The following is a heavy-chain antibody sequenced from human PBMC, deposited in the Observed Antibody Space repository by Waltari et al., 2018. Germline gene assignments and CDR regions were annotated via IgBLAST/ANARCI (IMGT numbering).Heavy chain of an antibody. V-gene: IGHV3-23*01. CDR3: AKDVLAATPYYALDV. Sequence: EVQLLESGGGLVQPGGSLRLSCEASGFIFSTYAMTWVRQAPGKGLEWVLGISGGGGNTYYADSVKGRFTISRDNSKNTLYLQMNSLRAEDTAAYYCAKDVLAATPYYALDVWGQGTTVTVSS. D-gene: IGHD2-15*01. J-gene: IGHJ6*01. CDR1: GFIFSTYA. CDR2: ISGGGGNT.